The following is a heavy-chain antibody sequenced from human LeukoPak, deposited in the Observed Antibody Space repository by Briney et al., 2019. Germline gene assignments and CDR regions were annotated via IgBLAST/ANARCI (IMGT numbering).Heavy chain of an antibody. J-gene: IGHJ4*02. V-gene: IGHV3-48*04. CDR2: ISSSSSTI. D-gene: IGHD6-13*01. CDR3: AREAFSYSSPVDY. CDR1: GFTFSSYS. Sequence: PGGSLRLSCAASGFTFSSYSMNWVRQAPGKGLEWVSYISSSSSTIYYADSVKGRFTISRDNAKNSLYLQMNSLRAEDTAVYYWAREAFSYSSPVDYWGQGTLVTVSS.